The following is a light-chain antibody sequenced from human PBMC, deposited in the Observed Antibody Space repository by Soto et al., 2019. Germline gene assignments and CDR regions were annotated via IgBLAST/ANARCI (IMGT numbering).Light chain of an antibody. J-gene: IGKJ4*01. V-gene: IGKV3-20*01. CDR1: QSISSSS. Sequence: EIVLTQSPGSLSLSPGERATLSCRASQSISSSSLAWYHHKPGQAPRLLIYGAYSRVSGIPDRFSGSGSGTDFILTISRLEPEDFAVYYCQQYGTSFFTFGGGTKVEIQ. CDR3: QQYGTSFFT. CDR2: GAY.